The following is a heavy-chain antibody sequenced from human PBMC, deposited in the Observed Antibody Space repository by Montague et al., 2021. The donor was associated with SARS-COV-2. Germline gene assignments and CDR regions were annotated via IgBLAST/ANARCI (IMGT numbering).Heavy chain of an antibody. J-gene: IGHJ6*03. CDR3: ARLGDGVVPSPVLGVGPYYSYYYMDV. D-gene: IGHD3-10*01. CDR2: IHHGRST. Sequence: SETLSLTCAVHGGSFSTYSWNWIRQPPGKGLEWIGEIHHGRSTNYNPSLKSRVPISADTSKNQFSLTLTSVAAADTAVYYCARLGDGVVPSPVLGVGPYYSYYYMDVWGKGTTVTVSS. CDR1: GGSFSTYS. V-gene: IGHV4-34*01.